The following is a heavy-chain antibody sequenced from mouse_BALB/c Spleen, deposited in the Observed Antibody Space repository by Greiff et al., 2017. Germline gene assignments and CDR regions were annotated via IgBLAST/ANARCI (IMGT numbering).Heavy chain of an antibody. D-gene: IGHD2-2*01. CDR2: ISDGGSYT. CDR1: GFTFSDYY. CDR3: ARDGYDEAWFAY. J-gene: IGHJ3*01. Sequence: EVHLVESGGGLVKPGGSLKLSCAASGFTFSDYYMYWVRQTPEKRLEWVATISDGGSYTYYPDSVKGRFTISRDNAKNNLYLQMSSLKSEDTAMYYCARDGYDEAWFAYWGQGTLVTVSA. V-gene: IGHV5-4*02.